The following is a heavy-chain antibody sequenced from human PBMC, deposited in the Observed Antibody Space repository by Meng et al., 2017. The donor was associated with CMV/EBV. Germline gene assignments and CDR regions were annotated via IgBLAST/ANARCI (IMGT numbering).Heavy chain of an antibody. J-gene: IGHJ4*02. V-gene: IGHV3-23*01. CDR2: ISGSGGST. CDR3: ARDLLAYYPSSGHAV. CDR1: GFTFSSYA. D-gene: IGHD3-22*01. Sequence: GGSLRLSCAASGFTFSSYAMSWVRQAPGKGLEWVSAISGSGGSTYYADSVKGRFTISRDNSKNTLYLQMNSLRAEDTAVYYCARDLLAYYPSSGHAVWGQGTLVTVSS.